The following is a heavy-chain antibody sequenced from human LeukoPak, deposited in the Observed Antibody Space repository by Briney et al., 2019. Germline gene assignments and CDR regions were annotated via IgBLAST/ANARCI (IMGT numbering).Heavy chain of an antibody. CDR2: ISTSSTTI. CDR3: ARFSGSYYAGDY. V-gene: IGHV3-11*04. D-gene: IGHD1-26*01. Sequence: PGGSLRLSCAASGFTFSDYYMSWIRQAPGKGLEWVSYISTSSTTIYYADSVKGRFTISRDNAKNSLYLQMNSLRAEDTAVYYCARFSGSYYAGDYWGQGTLVTVSS. CDR1: GFTFSDYY. J-gene: IGHJ4*02.